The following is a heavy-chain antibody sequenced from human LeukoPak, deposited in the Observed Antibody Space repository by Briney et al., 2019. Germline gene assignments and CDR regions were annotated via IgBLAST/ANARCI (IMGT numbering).Heavy chain of an antibody. V-gene: IGHV4-59*01. Sequence: PSETLSLTCTVSGGSISSYYWSWIRQPPGKGLEWIGYIYYSGSTSYNPSLKSRVTISVDTSKNQFSLKLSSVTAADTAVYYCARMNTMVRGVILDYWGQGTLVTVSS. D-gene: IGHD3-10*01. CDR3: ARMNTMVRGVILDY. J-gene: IGHJ4*02. CDR2: IYYSGST. CDR1: GGSISSYY.